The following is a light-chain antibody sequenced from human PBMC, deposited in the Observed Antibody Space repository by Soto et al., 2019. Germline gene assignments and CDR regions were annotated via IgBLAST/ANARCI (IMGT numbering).Light chain of an antibody. CDR3: TSYTSSRTLV. CDR1: SSDVGGYNY. V-gene: IGLV2-14*01. J-gene: IGLJ2*01. CDR2: EVS. Sequence: QSALTQPASVSGSPGQSITISCTGTSSDVGGYNYVSGYQQHPGKAPKLLIYEVSNRPSGVSNRCSGSKSGNTASLTLSGLQAEDEADYYCTSYTSSRTLVFGGGTKLTVL.